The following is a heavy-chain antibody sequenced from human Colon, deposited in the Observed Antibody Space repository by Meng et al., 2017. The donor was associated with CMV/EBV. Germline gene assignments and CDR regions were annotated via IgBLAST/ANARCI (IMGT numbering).Heavy chain of an antibody. CDR3: VRDVPGDIDYFFDY. CDR1: GLTLSRYW. J-gene: IGHJ4*02. Sequence: GESLKISCVASGLTLSRYWMHWVRQVPGEGPVWVALISHDRDNAIYADSVKGRFTASRDSTRNIVYLQMNSLRDDDTAIYFCVRDVPGDIDYFFDYWGQGAQVTVSS. V-gene: IGHV3-74*01. D-gene: IGHD3-10*01. CDR2: ISHDRDNA.